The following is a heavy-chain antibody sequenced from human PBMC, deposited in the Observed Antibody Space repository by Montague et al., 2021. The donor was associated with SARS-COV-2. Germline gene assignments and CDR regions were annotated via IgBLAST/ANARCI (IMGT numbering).Heavy chain of an antibody. J-gene: IGHJ6*01. CDR1: GGSISGFY. V-gene: IGHV4-59*01. CDR3: ARLLRSCTNGVCRTYYYYALDV. CDR2: IYYSGST. Sequence: SETLSLTCTVSGGSISGFYWSWIRQPPGKGLEWIGYIYYSGSTKYNPSLESRVAVSVDGSKNQVSLKLTSVTAADTAVYYCARLLRSCTNGVCRTYYYYALDVWGRGPRSPSPQ. D-gene: IGHD2-8*01.